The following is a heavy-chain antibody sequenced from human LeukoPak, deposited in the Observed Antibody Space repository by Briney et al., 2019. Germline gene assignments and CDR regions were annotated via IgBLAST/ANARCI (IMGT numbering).Heavy chain of an antibody. CDR3: ARPLNWFDP. V-gene: IGHV3-66*02. CDR1: GFTVSSNY. CDR2: INSAGST. J-gene: IGHJ5*02. Sequence: GGSLRLSCTASGFTVSSNYMSWVRQAPGKGLEWVSVINSAGSTHYADSVKGRFTISRDNSKNTLYLQMNSLRAEGTAVYYCARPLNWFDPWGQGTLVTVSS.